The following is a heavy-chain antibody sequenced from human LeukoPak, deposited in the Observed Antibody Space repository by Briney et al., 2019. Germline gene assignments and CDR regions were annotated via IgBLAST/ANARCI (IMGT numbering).Heavy chain of an antibody. V-gene: IGHV3-48*02. CDR1: GFTFSSYS. CDR3: ARDRYDCVWGSYRYTFVY. Sequence: PGGSRRLSCAASGFTFSSYSMNWVRQAPGKGLEGVSYFSSSCSTIYYADSVKGRFSISRDYAKSSLYLRMCSLREEDTAVYYCARDRYDCVWGSYRYTFVYCGEGTLVSVSS. D-gene: IGHD3-16*02. CDR2: FSSSCSTI. J-gene: IGHJ4*02.